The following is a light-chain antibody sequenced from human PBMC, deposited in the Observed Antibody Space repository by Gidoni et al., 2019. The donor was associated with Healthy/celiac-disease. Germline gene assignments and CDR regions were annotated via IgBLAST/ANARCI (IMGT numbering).Light chain of an antibody. CDR2: DAS. CDR3: QQRSNWPRVT. J-gene: IGKJ4*02. Sequence: IVFTQSPATLSLSPGERATLSCRASKRVSSYLAWYQQKPGQAPSLLIYDASNRATGIPARFSGSGSGTDVTLTISSLEPEDFAVYYCQQRSNWPRVTFGGGTKVEIK. V-gene: IGKV3-11*01. CDR1: KRVSSY.